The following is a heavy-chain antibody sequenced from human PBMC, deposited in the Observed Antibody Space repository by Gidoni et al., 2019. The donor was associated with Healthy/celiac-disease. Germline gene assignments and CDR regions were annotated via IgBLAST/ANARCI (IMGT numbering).Heavy chain of an antibody. CDR2: IYYSGST. V-gene: IGHV4-31*03. J-gene: IGHJ3*02. CDR1: GGSISSGGYS. Sequence: QVQLQESGPGLVKPSQTLSLPCTVSGGSISSGGYSWSWIRQHPGKGLEWIGYIYYSGSTYYNPSLKSRVTISVDTSKNQFSLKLSSVTAADTAVYYCARAGHDFWSGWRARLDAFDIWGQGTMVTVSS. D-gene: IGHD3-3*01. CDR3: ARAGHDFWSGWRARLDAFDI.